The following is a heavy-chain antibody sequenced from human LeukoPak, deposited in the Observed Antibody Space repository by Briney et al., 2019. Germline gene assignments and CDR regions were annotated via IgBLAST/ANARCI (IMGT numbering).Heavy chain of an antibody. J-gene: IGHJ4*02. V-gene: IGHV4-34*01. CDR1: GGSFSGYY. CDR3: ASSTAMARFDY. CDR2: INHSGST. Sequence: PSETLSLTCAVYGGSFSGYYWSWIRQPPGKGLEWIGEINHSGSTYYNPSLKSRVTISVDRSKNQFSLKLSSVTAADTAVYYCASSTAMARFDYWGQGTLVTVSS. D-gene: IGHD5-18*01.